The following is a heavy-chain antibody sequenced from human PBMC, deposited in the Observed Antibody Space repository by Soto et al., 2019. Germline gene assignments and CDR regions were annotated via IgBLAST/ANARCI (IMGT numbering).Heavy chain of an antibody. CDR3: ARDSPRWGVDIVATITSY. J-gene: IGHJ4*02. CDR2: ISAYNGNT. V-gene: IGHV1-18*01. CDR1: GYTFTSYG. D-gene: IGHD5-12*01. Sequence: QVQLVQSGAEVKKPGASVKVSCKASGYTFTSYGISWVRQAPGQGLEWMGWISAYNGNTNYAQKLQGRVTMTTDTSTSTAYMELRSLRSDDTAVYYCARDSPRWGVDIVATITSYWGQGTLVTVSS.